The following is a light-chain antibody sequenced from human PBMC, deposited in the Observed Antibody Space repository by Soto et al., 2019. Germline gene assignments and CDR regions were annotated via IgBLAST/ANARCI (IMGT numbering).Light chain of an antibody. CDR2: GAY. J-gene: IGKJ5*01. CDR1: QSVSSRY. Sequence: DIVLTQSPGTLSLSPGDRATLSCRASQSVSSRYLAWYQQKPGQAPRLLIYGAYSRATGIPDRFSGSGSGTDFTLTISRLETEDFAVYYCQQYGSSPTITFGQGTRLEIK. CDR3: QQYGSSPTIT. V-gene: IGKV3-20*01.